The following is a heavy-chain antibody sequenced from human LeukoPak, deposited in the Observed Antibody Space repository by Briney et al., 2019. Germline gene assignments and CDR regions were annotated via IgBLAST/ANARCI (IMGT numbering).Heavy chain of an antibody. CDR3: AIDSSGYYLSFDY. J-gene: IGHJ4*02. V-gene: IGHV4-30-2*01. CDR1: GGSISSGGYS. Sequence: SQTLSLTFAVSGGSISSGGYSWSWIRQPPGKGLEWIGYIYHSGSTYYNPSLKSRVTISVDRSKNQFSLKLSSVTAADTAVYYCAIDSSGYYLSFDYWGQGTLVTVSS. CDR2: IYHSGST. D-gene: IGHD3-22*01.